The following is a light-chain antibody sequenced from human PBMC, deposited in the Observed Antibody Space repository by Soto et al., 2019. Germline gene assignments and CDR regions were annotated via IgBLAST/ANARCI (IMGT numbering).Light chain of an antibody. CDR1: SSDVGGYNY. CDR2: DAT. V-gene: IGLV2-14*03. CDR3: CSYTSSTIYV. Sequence: QSVLTQPASVSGSPGQSIAISCTGTSSDVGGYNYVSWYQQHPGKAPKLMIYDATSRPSGVSDRFSGSKSGTTASLTISGLQAEDEADYHCCSYTSSTIYVFGTGTKVTVL. J-gene: IGLJ1*01.